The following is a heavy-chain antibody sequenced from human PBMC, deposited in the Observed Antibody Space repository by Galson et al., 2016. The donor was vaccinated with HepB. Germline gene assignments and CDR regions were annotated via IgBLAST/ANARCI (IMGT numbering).Heavy chain of an antibody. V-gene: IGHV4-39*01. CDR2: IYHTEST. D-gene: IGHD6-19*01. Sequence: SETLSLTCTVSGASISGTTYYWGWIRQPPGRGLEWIGSIYHTESTSYNPSLESRVTISVDTAKNHLTLSLNSVTAADTAVYYCATGIVVAGKMYYHYMDVWGKGTSVTVSS. CDR3: ATGIVVAGKMYYHYMDV. J-gene: IGHJ6*03. CDR1: GASISGTTYY.